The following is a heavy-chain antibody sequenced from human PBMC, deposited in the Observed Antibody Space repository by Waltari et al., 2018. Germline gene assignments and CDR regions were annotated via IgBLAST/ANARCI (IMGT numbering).Heavy chain of an antibody. CDR1: GCAFSTYA. D-gene: IGHD1-7*01. V-gene: IGHV1-69*01. J-gene: IGHJ5*02. CDR2: IIPISGTA. CDR3: ATFGGNSNWFDP. Sequence: QVQLVQSGAEVKNPGSTLKVSCKTSGCAFSTYAISWVRQAPGQGLEWMGIIPISGTADYSQKVQGRITITADESTSTAYMELSGLKSDDTAVYYCATFGGNSNWFDPWGQGTLVTVSS.